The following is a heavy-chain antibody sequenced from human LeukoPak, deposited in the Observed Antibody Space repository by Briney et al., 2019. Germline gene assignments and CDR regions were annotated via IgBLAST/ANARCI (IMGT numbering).Heavy chain of an antibody. CDR1: GVSISSGGYY. J-gene: IGHJ5*02. V-gene: IGHV4-61*02. CDR2: IYTSGST. D-gene: IGHD6-13*01. CDR3: ACGRIAAAGKGPAIWFDP. Sequence: SETLSLTCTVSGVSISSGGYYWSWIRQPAGKGLEWIGRIYTSGSTNYNPSLKSRVTMSVDTSKNQFSLKLSSVTAADTAVYYCACGRIAAAGKGPAIWFDPWGQGTLVTVSS.